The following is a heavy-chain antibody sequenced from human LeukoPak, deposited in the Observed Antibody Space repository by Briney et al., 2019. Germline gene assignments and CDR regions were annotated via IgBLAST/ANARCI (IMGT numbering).Heavy chain of an antibody. CDR1: GFIFDDYD. Sequence: PGGSLRLSCAASGFIFDDYDMNWVRQASGKGLEWVSHINWNGNTIGYGDSVKGRFTISKDNSKNTLYLQMNSLSGDDTSMYFCARAYGGLIDYWGQGTLVTVSS. CDR3: ARAYGGLIDY. D-gene: IGHD3-16*01. CDR2: INWNGNTI. V-gene: IGHV3-20*04. J-gene: IGHJ4*02.